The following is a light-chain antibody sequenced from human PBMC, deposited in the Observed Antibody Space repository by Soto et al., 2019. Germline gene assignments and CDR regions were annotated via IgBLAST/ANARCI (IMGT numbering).Light chain of an antibody. CDR2: AAS. CDR1: RNIERW. Sequence: DLQMTQSPSTLSASLGDRVTIPCRASRNIERWLAWYQQKPGKPPKLLIYAASSLQSGVPSRFSRSGSWTDFTLTISCLQFEDFETYYCQQYYSFPRTFGQGTKGDI. CDR3: QQYYSFPRT. J-gene: IGKJ1*01. V-gene: IGKV1-5*01.